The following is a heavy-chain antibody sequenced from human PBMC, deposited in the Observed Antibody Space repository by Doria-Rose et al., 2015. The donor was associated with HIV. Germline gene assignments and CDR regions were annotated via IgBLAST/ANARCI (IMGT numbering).Heavy chain of an antibody. J-gene: IGHJ5*02. D-gene: IGHD2-21*02. CDR3: AREAGTADWFDP. Sequence: QVQLVQSGAEVKKPGASAKISCKASGYTFTNNYMHWVRQAPGHGLECMGIINPRGGSTSYAQKFQGRVTMTRDTSTSTVYMELRSLRSEDTAMYYCAREAGTADWFDPWGQGTLVIVSS. CDR1: GYTFTNNY. CDR2: INPRGGST. V-gene: IGHV1-46*01.